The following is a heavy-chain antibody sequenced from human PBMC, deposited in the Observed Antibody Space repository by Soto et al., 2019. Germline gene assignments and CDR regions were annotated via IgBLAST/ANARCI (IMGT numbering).Heavy chain of an antibody. CDR3: ASQHITMVRGIGP. CDR2: IYYSGST. J-gene: IGHJ5*02. Sequence: PSETLSLTCTVSGGSISSYYWSWIRQPPGRGLEWIGYIYYSGSTNYNPSLKSRVTISVDTSKNQFSLKLSSVTAADTAVYYCASQHITMVRGIGPWGQGTLVTVSS. D-gene: IGHD3-10*01. CDR1: GGSISSYY. V-gene: IGHV4-59*08.